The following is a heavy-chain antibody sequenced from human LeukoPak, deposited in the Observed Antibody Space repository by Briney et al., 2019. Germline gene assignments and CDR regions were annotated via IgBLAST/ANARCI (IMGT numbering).Heavy chain of an antibody. J-gene: IGHJ5*02. Sequence: SETLSLTCTVSGGSISNYYWSWIRQPPGKGLEWIGYVYYSGSTNYNPSLKSRVTISVDTSKNQFSLNLTSVTAADTAVYYCARFTPQGYGWGGYNRFDPWGQGTLVTVSS. CDR2: VYYSGST. CDR1: GGSISNYY. CDR3: ARFTPQGYGWGGYNRFDP. D-gene: IGHD3-16*01. V-gene: IGHV4-59*01.